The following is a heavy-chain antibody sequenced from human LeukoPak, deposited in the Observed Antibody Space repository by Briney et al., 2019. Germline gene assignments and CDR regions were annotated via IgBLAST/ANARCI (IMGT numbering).Heavy chain of an antibody. CDR1: GYNFTNYW. Sequence: GESLKISCKGSGYNFTNYWIGWVRQMPGKGLEWMGIVFPRDSDTKYSPSFQGQVTISADKSISTAYLQWSSLKASDTAVYYCAGREGSSWSLDYWGQGTLVTVSS. D-gene: IGHD6-6*01. J-gene: IGHJ4*02. V-gene: IGHV5-51*01. CDR3: AGREGSSWSLDY. CDR2: VFPRDSDT.